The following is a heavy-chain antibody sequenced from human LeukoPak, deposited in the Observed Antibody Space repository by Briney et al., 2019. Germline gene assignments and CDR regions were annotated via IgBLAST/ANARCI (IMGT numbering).Heavy chain of an antibody. CDR2: TSSSSAYT. CDR1: GFTFSSFS. V-gene: IGHV3-21*04. J-gene: IGHJ6*02. Sequence: GGSLRLSCAASGFTFSSFSMIWVRQAPGKGLEWVSSTSSSSAYTFYAESGKGRFTISRDNAENSLFLQMNSLRAEDTAMYYCAREFYYYCMDVWGQGTTVTVSS. CDR3: AREFYYYCMDV.